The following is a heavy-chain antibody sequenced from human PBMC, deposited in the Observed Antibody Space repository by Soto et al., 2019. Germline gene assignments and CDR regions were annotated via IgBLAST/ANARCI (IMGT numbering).Heavy chain of an antibody. J-gene: IGHJ5*02. V-gene: IGHV1-69*01. CDR1: GGTFSSYA. Sequence: QVQLVQSGAEVKKPGSSVKVSCKASGGTFSSYAMSWVRQAPGQGLEWMGGIIPIFGTANYAQKFQGRVTITADESTSTAYMELSSLRSEDTAVYYCARSSGDFWIGQSDSPLRGWFDPWGQGTLVTVSS. D-gene: IGHD3-3*01. CDR2: IIPIFGTA. CDR3: ARSSGDFWIGQSDSPLRGWFDP.